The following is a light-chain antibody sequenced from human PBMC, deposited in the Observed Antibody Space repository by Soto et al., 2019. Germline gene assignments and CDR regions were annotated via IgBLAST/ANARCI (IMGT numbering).Light chain of an antibody. CDR2: DVS. CDR3: SSYTSSSTFGV. CDR1: SSDVGGYNY. J-gene: IGLJ1*01. Sequence: QLVLTQPASVSGSPGQSITISCTGTSSDVGGYNYVSWYQQHPGRAPKLLIYDVSYRPSGVSNRFSGSKSGNTASLTISGLQAEDEAEYYCSSYTSSSTFGVFGTGTKLTVL. V-gene: IGLV2-14*01.